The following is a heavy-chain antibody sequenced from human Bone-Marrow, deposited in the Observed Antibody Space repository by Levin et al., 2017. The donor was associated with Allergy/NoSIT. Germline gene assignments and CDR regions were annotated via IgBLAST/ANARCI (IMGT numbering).Heavy chain of an antibody. V-gene: IGHV4-39*01. CDR2: IYYSGRT. Sequence: SQTLSLTCTVSGGSIRSGSYYWGWIRQPPGKGLEWIGSIYYSGRTYYNPSLKSRVTISVDTSKNQFSLKLSSVTAADTAVYFCATQEDYGDSNAWFAYWGQGTLVTVSS. J-gene: IGHJ4*02. CDR3: ATQEDYGDSNAWFAY. CDR1: GGSIRSGSYY. D-gene: IGHD4-17*01.